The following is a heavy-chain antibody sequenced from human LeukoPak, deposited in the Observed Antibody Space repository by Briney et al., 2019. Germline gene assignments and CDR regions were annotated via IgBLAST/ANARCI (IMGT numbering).Heavy chain of an antibody. J-gene: IGHJ3*02. D-gene: IGHD4-11*01. Sequence: PGRSLRLSCAASGFTFSSYAMHWVRQAPGKGLEWVAVISYDGSNKYYADSVKGRFTISRDNSKNTLYLQMNSLRAEDTAVYYCARERKRGLPYHDALDIWGQGTMVTVSS. CDR3: ARERKRGLPYHDALDI. CDR1: GFTFSSYA. V-gene: IGHV3-30-3*01. CDR2: ISYDGSNK.